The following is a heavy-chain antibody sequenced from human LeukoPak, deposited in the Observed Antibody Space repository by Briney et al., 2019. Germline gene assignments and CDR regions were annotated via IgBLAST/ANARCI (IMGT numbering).Heavy chain of an antibody. J-gene: IGHJ4*02. CDR1: GYTFTGYY. V-gene: IGHV1-2*02. CDR2: INPNSGGT. CDR3: ARFGGGATKDDRLDY. Sequence: ASVKVSCKASGYTFTGYYMHWVRQAPGQGLEWMGWINPNSGGTNYAQKFQGRVTMTRDTSISTAYMELNSLRSEDTAVYYCARFGGGATKDDRLDYWGQGTLVTVSS. D-gene: IGHD3-16*01.